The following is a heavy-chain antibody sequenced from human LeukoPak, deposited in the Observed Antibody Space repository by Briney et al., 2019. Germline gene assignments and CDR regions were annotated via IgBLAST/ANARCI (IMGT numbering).Heavy chain of an antibody. V-gene: IGHV3-7*01. CDR1: GFTFSSFE. Sequence: PGGSLRLSCAASGFTFSSFEVNWVRQAPGKGLEWVANIDEAGKDRYYADSVKGRFTISRDNTKNSVSLDMTSLRVEDTATYFCARASPGVVFNYFDYWGEGALVPVSS. D-gene: IGHD2-15*01. CDR2: IDEAGKDR. J-gene: IGHJ4*01. CDR3: ARASPGVVFNYFDY.